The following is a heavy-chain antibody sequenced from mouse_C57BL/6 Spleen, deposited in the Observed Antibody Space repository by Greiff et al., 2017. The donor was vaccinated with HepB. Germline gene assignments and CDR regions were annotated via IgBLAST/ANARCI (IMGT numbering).Heavy chain of an antibody. D-gene: IGHD3-3*01. J-gene: IGHJ4*01. CDR3: ARRGPLRGDY. V-gene: IGHV1-61*01. CDR1: GYTFTSYW. CDR2: IYPSDSET. Sequence: VQLQQPGAELVRPGSSVKLSCKASGYTFTSYWMDWVKQRPGQGLEWIGNIYPSDSETHYNQKFKDKATLTVDKSSSTAYMQLSSLTSEDSAVYYCARRGPLRGDYWGQGTSVTVSS.